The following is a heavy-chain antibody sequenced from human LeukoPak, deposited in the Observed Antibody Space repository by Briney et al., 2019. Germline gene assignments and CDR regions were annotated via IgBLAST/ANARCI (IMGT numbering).Heavy chain of an antibody. CDR1: RFTFNNYA. CDR2: ISGNGGST. D-gene: IGHD2-2*01. CDR3: AKADCSASSCQTQDY. J-gene: IGHJ4*02. Sequence: PGGSLRLSCAASRFTFNNYAMSWVRQAPGKGLEWVSTISGNGGSTYYSDSVKGRFTISRDNSKNTLFLQMNSLGAEDTAVYYCAKADCSASSCQTQDYWGQGTLVTVSS. V-gene: IGHV3-23*01.